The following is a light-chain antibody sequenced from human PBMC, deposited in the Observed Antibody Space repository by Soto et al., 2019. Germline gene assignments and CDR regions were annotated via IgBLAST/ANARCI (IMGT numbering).Light chain of an antibody. CDR3: CSYAVAHTNYV. J-gene: IGLJ1*01. CDR2: QDS. CDR1: KLGDKY. Sequence: SYELTQPPSVSVSPGQTASITCSGDKLGDKYACWYQQKPGQSPVLVIYQDSKRPSGIPERFSGSNSGNTATLTISGTQAMDEADYYCCSYAVAHTNYVFGTGTKLTVL. V-gene: IGLV3-1*01.